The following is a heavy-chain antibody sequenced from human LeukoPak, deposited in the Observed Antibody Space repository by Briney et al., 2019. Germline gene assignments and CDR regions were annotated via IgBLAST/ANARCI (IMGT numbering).Heavy chain of an antibody. Sequence: PSETLSLTCAVYGGSFSGYYWSWIRQPPGKGLEWIGEINHSGSTNYNPSLKSRVTISVDTSKNQFSLKLSSVTAADTAVYYCARQGTVVTLYYFDYWGQGTLVTVSS. V-gene: IGHV4-34*01. CDR1: GGSFSGYY. CDR2: INHSGST. CDR3: ARQGTVVTLYYFDY. D-gene: IGHD4-23*01. J-gene: IGHJ4*02.